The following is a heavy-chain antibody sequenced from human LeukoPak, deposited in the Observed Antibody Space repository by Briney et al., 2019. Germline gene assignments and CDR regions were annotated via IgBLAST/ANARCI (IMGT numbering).Heavy chain of an antibody. D-gene: IGHD6-19*01. V-gene: IGHV3-9*01. CDR3: AKDGGIAVAGTPLDY. CDR2: ISWNSGSI. CDR1: GFTFDDYG. J-gene: IGHJ4*02. Sequence: GGSLRLSCAASGFTFDDYGMHWVRQAPGKGLEWVSGISWNSGSIGYADSVKGRFTIPRDNAKNSLYLQMNSLRAEDTALYYCAKDGGIAVAGTPLDYWGQGTLVTVSS.